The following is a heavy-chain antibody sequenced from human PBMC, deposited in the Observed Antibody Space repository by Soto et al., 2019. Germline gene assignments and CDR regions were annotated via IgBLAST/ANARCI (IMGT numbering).Heavy chain of an antibody. V-gene: IGHV4-4*02. Sequence: PSETLSLTCAVSGGSITSGRWWSWVRQPPGKGLGGIGEIYHSGSSNYNPSLKSRVTISVDKAKTQFSLRLSSLTAAGTAVYYCARQSFWSGFSYYGMDVWGQGTTVTVSS. CDR2: IYHSGSS. CDR3: ARQSFWSGFSYYGMDV. J-gene: IGHJ6*02. D-gene: IGHD3-3*01. CDR1: GGSITSGRW.